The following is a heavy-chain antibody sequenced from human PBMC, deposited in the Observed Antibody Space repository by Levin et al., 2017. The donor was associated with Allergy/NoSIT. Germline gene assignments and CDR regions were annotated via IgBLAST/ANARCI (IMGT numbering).Heavy chain of an antibody. CDR3: ARTMRSSWSRDASDV. V-gene: IGHV3-30-3*01. Sequence: GESLKISCAASGFTFSSFAMHWVRQAPGKGLEWVAVTSYDGNNKYYADSVKGRFTISRDNSKNRLYLEMNSLRVEDTAVYFCARTMRSSWSRDASDVWGLGTLVTVSS. CDR2: TSYDGNNK. J-gene: IGHJ3*01. CDR1: GFTFSSFA. D-gene: IGHD6-13*01.